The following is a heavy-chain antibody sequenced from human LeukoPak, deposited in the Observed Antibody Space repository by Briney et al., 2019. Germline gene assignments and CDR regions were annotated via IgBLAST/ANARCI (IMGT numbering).Heavy chain of an antibody. CDR2: IIPIFGTA. Sequence: ASVKVSCKASGGTFSSYAISWVRRAPGQGREWMGGIIPIFGTANYAQKFQGRGTITADKSTSTAYRELSSLRSEDTAVYYCARAQRGYSYGHTFDYWGQGTLVTVSS. CDR1: GGTFSSYA. V-gene: IGHV1-69*06. CDR3: ARAQRGYSYGHTFDY. D-gene: IGHD5-18*01. J-gene: IGHJ4*02.